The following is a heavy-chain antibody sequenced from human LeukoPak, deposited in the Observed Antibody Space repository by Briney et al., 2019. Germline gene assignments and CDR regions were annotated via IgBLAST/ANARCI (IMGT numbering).Heavy chain of an antibody. CDR1: GYILSKLS. V-gene: IGHV1-69*05. CDR2: IIPIFGTA. J-gene: IGHJ6*03. CDR3: ARDNIAAAERPYYYYYMDV. D-gene: IGHD6-13*01. Sequence: ASVKVSCKVSGYILSKLSMHWVRQAPGKGLEWMGGIIPIFGTANYAQKFQGRVTITTDESTSTAYMELSSLRSEDTAVYYCARDNIAAAERPYYYYYMDVWGKGTTVTASS.